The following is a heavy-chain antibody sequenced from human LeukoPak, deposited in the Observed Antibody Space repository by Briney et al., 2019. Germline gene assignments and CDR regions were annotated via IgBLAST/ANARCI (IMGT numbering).Heavy chain of an antibody. Sequence: PGGSLRLSCTASGFTFSTFWMGWVRQVPGKGLEWVANINQGGSAQYYVDSVKGRFTISRDNAENALYLQMNSLRAEDTAVYFCARDISASGTFFDSWGQGTLVTVSS. CDR3: ARDISASGTFFDS. D-gene: IGHD6-13*01. CDR1: GFTFSTFW. J-gene: IGHJ4*02. CDR2: INQGGSAQ. V-gene: IGHV3-7*01.